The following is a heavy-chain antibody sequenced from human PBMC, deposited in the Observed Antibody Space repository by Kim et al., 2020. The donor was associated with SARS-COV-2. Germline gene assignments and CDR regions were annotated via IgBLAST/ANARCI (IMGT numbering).Heavy chain of an antibody. CDR3: ARGSQSYQYWGMEV. D-gene: IGHD2-2*01. J-gene: IGHJ6*02. Sequence: GGSLRLSCTASGFTFNNYWMTWVRQAPGKGLEWVANIRQDASERYYVDSVKGRFSISRDNARNSLYLQMTGLRAEDTAIYYCARGSQSYQYWGMEVWGQGTTVTVSS. V-gene: IGHV3-7*01. CDR1: GFTFNNYW. CDR2: IRQDASER.